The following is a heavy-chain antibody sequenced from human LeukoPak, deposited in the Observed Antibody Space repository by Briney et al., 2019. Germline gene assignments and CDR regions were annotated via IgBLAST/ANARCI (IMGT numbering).Heavy chain of an antibody. V-gene: IGHV3-7*01. CDR3: ARLTPTVVADLYV. J-gene: IGHJ6*02. D-gene: IGHD5-12*01. CDR1: GFTFSSYW. CDR2: IKQDGSEK. Sequence: GGSLRLSCAASGFTFSSYWMSWVRQAPGKGLEWVANIKQDGSEKYYVDSVKGRFTISRDNAKNSLYLQMNSLRAEDTAVYYCARLTPTVVADLYVWGQGTTVTVSS.